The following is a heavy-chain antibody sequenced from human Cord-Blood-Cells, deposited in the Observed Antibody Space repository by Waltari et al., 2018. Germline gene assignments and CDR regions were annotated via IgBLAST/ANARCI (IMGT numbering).Heavy chain of an antibody. Sequence: QVQLQQWGAGLLKPSEPLSLTCAVYGGSFSGYYWSWIRKPQGKGLEWIGEINHSGSTNYNPSLKSRVTISVDTSKNQFSLKLSSVTAADTAVYYCARGLGFLEWLYYYYYMDVWGKGTTVTVSS. CDR2: INHSGST. CDR1: GGSFSGYY. D-gene: IGHD3-3*01. V-gene: IGHV4-34*01. J-gene: IGHJ6*03. CDR3: ARGLGFLEWLYYYYYMDV.